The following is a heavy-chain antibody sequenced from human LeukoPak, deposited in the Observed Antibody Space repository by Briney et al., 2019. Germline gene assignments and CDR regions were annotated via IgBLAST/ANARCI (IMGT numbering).Heavy chain of an antibody. Sequence: KASETLSLTCTVSGGSISSYYWSWIRQPPGKALEWLALIYWNDDKRYSPSLKSRLTITKDTSKNQVVLTMTNMDPVDTATYYCAHRPDLWFGESKGWFDPWGQGTLVTVSS. CDR3: AHRPDLWFGESKGWFDP. CDR1: GGSISSYYW. CDR2: IYWNDDK. V-gene: IGHV2-5*01. J-gene: IGHJ5*02. D-gene: IGHD3-10*01.